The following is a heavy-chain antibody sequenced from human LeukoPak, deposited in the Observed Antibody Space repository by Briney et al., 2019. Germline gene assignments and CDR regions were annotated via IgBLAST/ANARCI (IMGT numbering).Heavy chain of an antibody. J-gene: IGHJ5*02. D-gene: IGHD4-17*01. V-gene: IGHV4-39*01. Sequence: SETLSLTCTVSGGPISSSSYYWGWVRQPPGKGLEWIGSIYYSGSTYYNPSLKSRVTISVDTSKNQFSLKLSSVTAADTAVYYCARVPRGDYVWDWFDPWGQGTLVTVSS. CDR3: ARVPRGDYVWDWFDP. CDR1: GGPISSSSYY. CDR2: IYYSGST.